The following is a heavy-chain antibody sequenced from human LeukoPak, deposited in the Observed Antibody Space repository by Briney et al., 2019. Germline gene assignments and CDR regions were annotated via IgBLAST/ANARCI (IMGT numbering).Heavy chain of an antibody. CDR1: GGSISSSSYY. D-gene: IGHD3-22*01. CDR3: ASYYDSSGYYHTQDY. V-gene: IGHV4-39*07. CDR2: IYYSGST. J-gene: IGHJ4*02. Sequence: PSETLSLTCTVSGGSISSSSYYWGWIRQPPGKGLEWIGSIYYSGSTYYNPSLKSRVTISVDTSKNQFSLKLSSVTAADTAVYYCASYYDSSGYYHTQDYWGQGTLVTVSS.